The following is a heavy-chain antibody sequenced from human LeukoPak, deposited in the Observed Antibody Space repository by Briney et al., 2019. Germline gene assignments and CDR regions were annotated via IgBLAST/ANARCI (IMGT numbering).Heavy chain of an antibody. D-gene: IGHD3-3*01. CDR3: ARDDFLP. V-gene: IGHV1-2*02. CDR2: INPNSGGT. CDR1: GYTFTGYY. J-gene: IGHJ5*02. Sequence: AASVTVSFTASGYTFTGYYMHWVRQAPGQGLEWVGWINPNSGGTNYSQKFQGRVTMTRDTSISTAYMELSRLRSDDTAVYYCARDDFLPWGQGTLVTVSS.